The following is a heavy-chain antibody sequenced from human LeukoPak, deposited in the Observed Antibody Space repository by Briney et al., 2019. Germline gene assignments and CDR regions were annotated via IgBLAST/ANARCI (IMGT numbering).Heavy chain of an antibody. CDR2: ISHDVKTT. V-gene: IGHV3-30*04. D-gene: IGHD1-26*01. CDR1: GFSFSDSV. Sequence: PGGSLRLSCVASGFSFSDSVIHWVRQAPGKGLEWVAVISHDVKTTYYADSVKGRFTISRDNAKNSLYLQMNSLRDGDTAVYYCARAKIVGATCFDYWGQGTLVTVSS. CDR3: ARAKIVGATCFDY. J-gene: IGHJ4*02.